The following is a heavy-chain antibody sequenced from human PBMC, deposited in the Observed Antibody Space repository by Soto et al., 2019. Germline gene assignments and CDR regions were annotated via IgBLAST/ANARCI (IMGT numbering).Heavy chain of an antibody. Sequence: SETLSLTCTASGGSISSYYWSWIRQPAGKGLEWIGRIYTGGSTNYNPSLKSRVTQQVHTSKNQHSLKLSAEPAADTAVYYCPSESGYYDSSVDYWGQGTLVTVSS. CDR1: GGSISSYY. CDR2: IYTGGST. V-gene: IGHV4-4*07. J-gene: IGHJ4*02. D-gene: IGHD3-22*01. CDR3: PSESGYYDSSVDY.